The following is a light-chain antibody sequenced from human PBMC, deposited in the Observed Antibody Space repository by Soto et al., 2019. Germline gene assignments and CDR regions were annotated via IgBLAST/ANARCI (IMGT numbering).Light chain of an antibody. V-gene: IGLV2-14*01. J-gene: IGLJ2*01. Sequence: QSVLTQPASVSGSPGQSITISCXGTSSDVGGYNYVSWYQQHPGKAPKLMIYDVSNQPSGVSNRFSGSKSGNTASLTISGLQAEDEADYYCSSYTSSSTLEGVVFGGGTKLTVL. CDR1: SSDVGGYNY. CDR2: DVS. CDR3: SSYTSSSTLEGVV.